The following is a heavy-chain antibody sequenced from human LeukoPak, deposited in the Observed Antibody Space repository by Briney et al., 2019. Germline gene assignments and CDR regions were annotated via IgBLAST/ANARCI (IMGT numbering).Heavy chain of an antibody. Sequence: PGGSLRLSCAASGFTFSSYAMHWVRQAPGKGLEWVAVISYDGSNKYYADSVKGRFTISRDNSKNTLYPQMNSLRAEDTAVYYCARDGPPYDSSGYYSYYFDYWGQGTLVTVSS. D-gene: IGHD3-22*01. J-gene: IGHJ4*02. CDR1: GFTFSSYA. CDR2: ISYDGSNK. V-gene: IGHV3-30-3*01. CDR3: ARDGPPYDSSGYYSYYFDY.